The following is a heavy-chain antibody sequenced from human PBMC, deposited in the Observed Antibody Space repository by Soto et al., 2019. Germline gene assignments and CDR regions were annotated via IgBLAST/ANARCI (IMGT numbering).Heavy chain of an antibody. J-gene: IGHJ4*02. V-gene: IGHV4-30-4*01. D-gene: IGHD1-26*01. CDR3: VTVNLVGAAYYFDY. Sequence: SETLSLTCTVSGGSIRNGDYYWGWIRQPPGKGLEWIGYVYYSGTTYSHPSLNSRVSISVDTSENQFSLRLTSVTAADTAVYYCVTVNLVGAAYYFDYWGPGTLVTV. CDR2: VYYSGTT. CDR1: GGSIRNGDYY.